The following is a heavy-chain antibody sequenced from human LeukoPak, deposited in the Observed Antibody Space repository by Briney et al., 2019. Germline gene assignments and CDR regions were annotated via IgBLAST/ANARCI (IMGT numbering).Heavy chain of an antibody. CDR1: GFTFSSYA. CDR2: ISGSGGST. D-gene: IGHD3-9*01. Sequence: GGSLRLSCAASGFTFSSYAVSWVRQAPGKGREWVSAISGSGGSTYYADSVKGRFTISRDNSKNTLYLQMNSLRAEDTAVYYCANDYDILTGYPTFDYWGQGTMVTVSS. CDR3: ANDYDILTGYPTFDY. J-gene: IGHJ4*02. V-gene: IGHV3-23*01.